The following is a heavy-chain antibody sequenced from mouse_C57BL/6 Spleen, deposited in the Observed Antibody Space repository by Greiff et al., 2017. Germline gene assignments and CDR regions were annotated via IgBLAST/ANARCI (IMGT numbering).Heavy chain of an antibody. CDR1: GFNFKDDY. J-gene: IGHJ2*01. V-gene: IGHV14-4*01. CDR2: IDPGNGDT. CDR3: TTGGY. Sequence: VQLQQSGAELVRPGASVKLSCTASGFNFKDDYMHWVKQRPEQGLEWIGWIDPGNGDTEYASKFQGKATITVDTSSNTASLQLSSLASEDTAVXYCTTGGYWGPGTTLTVSS.